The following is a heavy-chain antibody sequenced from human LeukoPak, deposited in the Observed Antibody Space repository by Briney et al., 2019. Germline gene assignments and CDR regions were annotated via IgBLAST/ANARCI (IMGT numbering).Heavy chain of an antibody. D-gene: IGHD5-18*01. Sequence: SETLSLTCAVYGGSFSGYYWSWIRQPPGKGLEWIGEINHSGSTNYNPSLKSRVTISVDTSKNQFPLKLSSVTAADTAVYYCARDRGGYSYGPYYYYYYMDVWGKGTTVTVSS. CDR1: GGSFSGYY. CDR3: ARDRGGYSYGPYYYYYYMDV. V-gene: IGHV4-34*01. CDR2: INHSGST. J-gene: IGHJ6*03.